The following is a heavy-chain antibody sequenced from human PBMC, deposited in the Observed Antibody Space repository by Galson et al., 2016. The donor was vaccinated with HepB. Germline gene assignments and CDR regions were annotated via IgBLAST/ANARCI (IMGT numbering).Heavy chain of an antibody. Sequence: SVKVSCKASGYTFISYGIHWVRQAPGQRLEWMGSINAGNGDTKSSQKFQGRVTIARDTSASTAFMELTGLSSEDTAVYYCARADSNYDYVWGSYRSARGFDSWGQGTMVTVSS. J-gene: IGHJ3*02. CDR3: ARADSNYDYVWGSYRSARGFDS. CDR1: GYTFISYG. V-gene: IGHV1-3*01. CDR2: INAGNGDT. D-gene: IGHD3-16*02.